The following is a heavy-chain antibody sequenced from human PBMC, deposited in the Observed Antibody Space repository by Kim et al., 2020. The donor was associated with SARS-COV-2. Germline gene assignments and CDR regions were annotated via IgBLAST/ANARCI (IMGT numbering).Heavy chain of an antibody. CDR2: INSDGSST. CDR3: ARRGYSSGWWYFDY. D-gene: IGHD6-19*01. CDR1: GFTLSSYW. V-gene: IGHV3-74*01. Sequence: GGSLRLSCAASGFTLSSYWMHWVRQAPGKGLVWVSRINSDGSSTSYADSVKGRFTISRDNAKNTLYLQMNSLRAEDTAVYYCARRGYSSGWWYFDYWGQGTRVTVSS. J-gene: IGHJ4*02.